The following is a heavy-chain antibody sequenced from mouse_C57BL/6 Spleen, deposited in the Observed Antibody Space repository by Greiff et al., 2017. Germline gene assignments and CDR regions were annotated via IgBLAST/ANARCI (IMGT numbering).Heavy chain of an antibody. CDR1: GYTFTDYY. D-gene: IGHD2-4*01. CDR2: INPNNGGT. Sequence: EVQLQQSGPELVKPGASVKISCKASGYTFTDYYMNWVKQSHGKSLEWIGDINPNNGGTSYNQKFKGKATLTVDKSSSTAYMELRSLTSEDSAVYYCARRDYDGDYYAMDYWGQGTSVTVSS. V-gene: IGHV1-26*01. J-gene: IGHJ4*01. CDR3: ARRDYDGDYYAMDY.